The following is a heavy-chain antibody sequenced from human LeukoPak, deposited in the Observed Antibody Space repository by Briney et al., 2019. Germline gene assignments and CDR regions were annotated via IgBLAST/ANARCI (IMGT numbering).Heavy chain of an antibody. D-gene: IGHD5-18*01. Sequence: PGGSLRLSCQTSGFTFSSYAMHWVRQAPGKGLEWVAVIWFDRTTEYYADSVRGRFTISRDNSRSTLYLQMNTLRVDDTADYCVRDLQGREDTAMGDYWGQGARVIVSS. CDR3: VRDLQGREDTAMGDY. CDR2: IWFDRTTE. V-gene: IGHV3-33*01. J-gene: IGHJ4*02. CDR1: GFTFSSYA.